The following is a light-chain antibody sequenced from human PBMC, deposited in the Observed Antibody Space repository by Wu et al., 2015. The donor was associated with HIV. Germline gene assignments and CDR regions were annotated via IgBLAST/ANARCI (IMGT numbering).Light chain of an antibody. V-gene: IGKV3-20*01. CDR3: QQYGSSPQT. CDR1: QSVSSSY. J-gene: IGKJ1*01. CDR2: GTS. Sequence: EIILTQSPGTLSLSPGERATLSCRASQSVSSSYLAWYQQKPGQSPRLLIYGTSSRATGIPEKFSGSGSGTDFTLTISRLEPEDFAVYYCQQYGSSPQTFGQGTKVEI.